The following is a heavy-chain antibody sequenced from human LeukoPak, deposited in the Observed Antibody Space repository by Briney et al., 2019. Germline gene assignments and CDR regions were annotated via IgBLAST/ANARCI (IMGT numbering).Heavy chain of an antibody. J-gene: IGHJ4*02. CDR1: GFTISSYG. CDR3: AKDKNSYSTTWYGGSDY. Sequence: PGRSLRLSCAASGFTISSYGMHWVRQAPGKGLEWVAVISYDGSNKYYADSVKGRFTISRDNSKNTLYLQMNSLRAEDTAVYYCAKDKNSYSTTWYGGSDYWGQGTLVTVSS. V-gene: IGHV3-30*18. D-gene: IGHD6-13*01. CDR2: ISYDGSNK.